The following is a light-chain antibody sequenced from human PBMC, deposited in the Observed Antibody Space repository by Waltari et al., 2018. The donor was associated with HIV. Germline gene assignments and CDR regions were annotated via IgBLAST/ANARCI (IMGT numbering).Light chain of an antibody. Sequence: SSELTQDPAVSVALGQTVRITSQGNSLRSYYASWYQQKPRPARVFVLQGKNNRPSGIPDRFSGSSSGNTASLTITGAQAEDEADYYCNSRDSSGNHVVFGGGTKLTVL. J-gene: IGLJ2*01. CDR3: NSRDSSGNHVV. V-gene: IGLV3-19*01. CDR2: GKN. CDR1: SLRSYY.